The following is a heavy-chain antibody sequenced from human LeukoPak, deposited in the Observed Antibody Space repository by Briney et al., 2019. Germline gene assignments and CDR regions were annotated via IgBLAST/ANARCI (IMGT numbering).Heavy chain of an antibody. D-gene: IGHD2-2*01. CDR2: IKEDGSEK. J-gene: IGHJ4*02. Sequence: GGSLRLSCAASEFTFSNYAISWVRQAPGKGLEWVANIKEDGSEKYYVDSVKGRFTISRDNAKNSLYLQMNSLRAEDTAVYYCARNPIVVATFDYWGLGTRVTVSS. CDR3: ARNPIVVATFDY. CDR1: EFTFSNYA. V-gene: IGHV3-7*01.